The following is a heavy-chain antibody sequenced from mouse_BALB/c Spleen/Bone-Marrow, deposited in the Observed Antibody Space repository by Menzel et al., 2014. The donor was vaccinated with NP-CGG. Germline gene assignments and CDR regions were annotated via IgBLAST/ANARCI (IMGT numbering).Heavy chain of an antibody. D-gene: IGHD2-1*01. V-gene: IGHV5-17*02. CDR1: GFTFSSFG. Sequence: EVKLVESGGGSVQPGGSGKLSCAASGFTFSSFGMHWVRQAPEKGLEWVAYISSGSSTIYYADTVKGRFTISRDNPKNTLFLQMTSLRSEDTAMYYCARYGNYFYAMDYWGQGTSVTVSS. J-gene: IGHJ4*01. CDR2: ISSGSSTI. CDR3: ARYGNYFYAMDY.